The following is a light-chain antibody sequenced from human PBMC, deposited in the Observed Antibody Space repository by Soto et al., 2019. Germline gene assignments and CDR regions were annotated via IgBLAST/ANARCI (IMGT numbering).Light chain of an antibody. CDR1: QTISDN. CDR3: HQYDNWPPGYT. CDR2: GAS. Sequence: EIVLTQSPATLSVSPGERATLSCRASQTISDNLAWYQQKRGQAPRLLIHGASTRATGIPARFSGSGSGTEFTLTISSLQSEDFAVYYCHQYDNWPPGYTFGQGTKVDI. V-gene: IGKV3-15*01. J-gene: IGKJ2*01.